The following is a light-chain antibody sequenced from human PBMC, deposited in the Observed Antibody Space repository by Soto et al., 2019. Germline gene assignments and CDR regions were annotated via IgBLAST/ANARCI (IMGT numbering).Light chain of an antibody. CDR2: GAS. J-gene: IGKJ4*01. CDR1: QSISTY. CDR3: QQSFITPPLT. Sequence: DIQMTQSPSSLSASIGDIITITCRASQSISTYLNWNQQKPGKAPKLLIYGASTLQNGVPSRFSGSGSATDYTLTIIVLQPEDSATYYCQQSFITPPLTFGVGTKVEMK. V-gene: IGKV1-39*01.